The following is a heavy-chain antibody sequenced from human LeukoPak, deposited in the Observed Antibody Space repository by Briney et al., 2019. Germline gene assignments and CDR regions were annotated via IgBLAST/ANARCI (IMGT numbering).Heavy chain of an antibody. J-gene: IGHJ6*03. CDR2: IYTSGST. V-gene: IGHV4-4*07. CDR3: ARGGGGYCSSTSCYYYYYMDV. D-gene: IGHD2-2*01. CDR1: GGSISSYY. Sequence: PSETLSLTCTVSGGSISSYYWSWIRQPAGKGLEWIGRIYTSGSTNYNPSLKSRVTMSVDTSKNQFSLKLSSVTAADTAVYYCARGGGGYCSSTSCYYYYYMDVWGKGTTVTISS.